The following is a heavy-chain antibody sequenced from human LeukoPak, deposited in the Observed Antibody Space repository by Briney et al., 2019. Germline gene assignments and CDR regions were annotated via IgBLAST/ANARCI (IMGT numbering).Heavy chain of an antibody. CDR3: ARVGVVGAVRSDAFDI. CDR1: GFTFSSYA. D-gene: IGHD1-26*01. Sequence: PGGSLRLSCAASGFTFSSYAIHWVRQAPGKGLEWVAVISYDGNTNFFADPVKGRFTISRDNSKNTLYLQMNSLRAGDTAVYYCARVGVVGAVRSDAFDIWGQGTMVTVSS. CDR2: ISYDGNTN. J-gene: IGHJ3*02. V-gene: IGHV3-30-3*01.